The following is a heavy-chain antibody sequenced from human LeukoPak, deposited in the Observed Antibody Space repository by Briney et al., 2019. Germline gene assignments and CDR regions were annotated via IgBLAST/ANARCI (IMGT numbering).Heavy chain of an antibody. J-gene: IGHJ4*02. CDR1: GGSISSGSYY. V-gene: IGHV4-39*01. CDR2: IYYSGST. CDR3: ARLYDSSGYPSGD. D-gene: IGHD3-22*01. Sequence: SETLSLTCTVSGGSISSGSYYWSWIRQPAGKGLEWIGSIYYSGSTYYNPSLKSRVTISVDTSKNQFSLKLSSVTAADTAVYYCARLYDSSGYPSGDWGQGALVTVSS.